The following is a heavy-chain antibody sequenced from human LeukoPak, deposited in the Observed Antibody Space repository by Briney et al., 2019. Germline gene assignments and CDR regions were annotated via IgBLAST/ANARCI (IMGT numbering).Heavy chain of an antibody. CDR2: IYSSGST. CDR3: ARDLLHRGYAFDI. J-gene: IGHJ3*02. CDR1: GGSISSGTYY. Sequence: SETLSLTCTVSGGSISSGTYYWSWVRQPAGKGLEWIGRIYSSGSTNYNPSLKSRVTISVDPSKNQFSLKLSSVTAADTAVYHCARDLLHRGYAFDIWGQGTMVTVSS. D-gene: IGHD5-12*01. V-gene: IGHV4-61*02.